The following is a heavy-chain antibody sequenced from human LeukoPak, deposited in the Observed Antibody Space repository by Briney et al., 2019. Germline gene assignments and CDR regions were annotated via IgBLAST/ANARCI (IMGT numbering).Heavy chain of an antibody. Sequence: GGSLRLSCAASGFTFSDYYMSWSRQAPGKGLEWVSYISSSSSYTNYADSVKGRFTISRDNAKNSLYLQMNSLRAEDTAVYYCARDREITMVRGVVDYWGQRTLPTVSS. D-gene: IGHD3-10*01. J-gene: IGHJ4*02. CDR2: ISSSSSYT. V-gene: IGHV3-11*05. CDR3: ARDREITMVRGVVDY. CDR1: GFTFSDYY.